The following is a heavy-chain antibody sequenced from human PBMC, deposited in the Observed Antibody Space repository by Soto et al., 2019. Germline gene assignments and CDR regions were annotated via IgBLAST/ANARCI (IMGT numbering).Heavy chain of an antibody. CDR3: AREDKNTFDI. CDR1: GFTFSSYW. Sequence: SGGGLVQPGGSLRLSCAASGFTFSSYWMSWVRQAPGKGLEWVANIKPDGSEKSYVDSVKGRLTISRDNAKNSLYLQMNSLRADDTAVYYCAREDKNTFDIWGQGTVVTVSS. V-gene: IGHV3-7*01. D-gene: IGHD2-15*01. J-gene: IGHJ3*02. CDR2: IKPDGSEK.